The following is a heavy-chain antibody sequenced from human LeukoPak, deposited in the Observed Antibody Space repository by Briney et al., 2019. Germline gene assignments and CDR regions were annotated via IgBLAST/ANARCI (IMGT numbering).Heavy chain of an antibody. CDR1: GGSISSYY. J-gene: IGHJ3*02. D-gene: IGHD5-18*01. CDR2: IYYSGST. Sequence: SETLSLTCTVSGGSISSYYWSWIRQPPGKGLEWIGYIYYSGSTNYNPSLKCRVTISVDTSKNQFSLKLSSVTAADTAVYYCARLGCGYSYGFHAGAFDIWGQGTMVTVSS. CDR3: ARLGCGYSYGFHAGAFDI. V-gene: IGHV4-59*08.